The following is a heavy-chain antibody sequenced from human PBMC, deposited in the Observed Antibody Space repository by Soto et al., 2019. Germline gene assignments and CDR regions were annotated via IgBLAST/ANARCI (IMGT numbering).Heavy chain of an antibody. CDR2: IYTSGST. CDR1: GGSISSYY. V-gene: IGHV4-4*07. CDR3: ASAPLHYYDSSGYYYSYYYYGMDV. J-gene: IGHJ6*02. Sequence: QVQLQESGPGLVKPSETLSLTCTVSGGSISSYYWSWIRQPAGKGLEWIGRIYTSGSTNYNPSLKSRVTLSVDTAKHQFSLKLSSVTAADTAVYYCASAPLHYYDSSGYYYSYYYYGMDVWGQGTTVTVSS. D-gene: IGHD3-22*01.